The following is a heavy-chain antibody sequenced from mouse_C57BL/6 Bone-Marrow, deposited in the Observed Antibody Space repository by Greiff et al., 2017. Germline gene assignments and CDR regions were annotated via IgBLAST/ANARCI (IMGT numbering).Heavy chain of an antibody. J-gene: IGHJ3*01. CDR3: ASYSFAY. CDR1: GYAFSSSW. CDR2: IYPGDGDT. Sequence: QVQLKASGPELVKPGASVKISCKASGYAFSSSWMNWVKQRPGKGLEWIGRIYPGDGDTNYNGKFKGKATLTADKSSSTACMQLRSLTSEDSAVYFCASYSFAYWGQGTLVTVSA. V-gene: IGHV1-82*01.